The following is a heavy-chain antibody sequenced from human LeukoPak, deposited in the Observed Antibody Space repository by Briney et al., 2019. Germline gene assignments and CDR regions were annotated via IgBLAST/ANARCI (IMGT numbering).Heavy chain of an antibody. CDR2: INHSGST. V-gene: IGHV4-34*01. CDR3: ARRSDLGFYYYYMDV. D-gene: IGHD3-16*01. J-gene: IGHJ6*03. Sequence: SETLSLACAVYAGSFSGYYWSWIRQPPGKGLEWIGEINHSGSTNYNPSLKSRVTISVDTSKNQFSLKLSSVTAADTAVYYCARRSDLGFYYYYMDVWGKGTTVTISS. CDR1: AGSFSGYY.